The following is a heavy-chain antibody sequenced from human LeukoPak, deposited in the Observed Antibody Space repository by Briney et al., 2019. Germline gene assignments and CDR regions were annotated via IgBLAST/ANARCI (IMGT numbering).Heavy chain of an antibody. J-gene: IGHJ3*02. V-gene: IGHV3-21*01. CDR3: ARVGSSPIPFDI. CDR1: GFTFSCYS. Sequence: SGGSLRLSCAASGFTFSCYSMNWVRQAPGKGLEWVSSISSSSSYIYYADSVKGRFTISRDNAKNSLYLQMNSLRAEDTAVYYCARVGSSPIPFDIWGQGTMVTVSS. CDR2: ISSSSSYI. D-gene: IGHD2-2*02.